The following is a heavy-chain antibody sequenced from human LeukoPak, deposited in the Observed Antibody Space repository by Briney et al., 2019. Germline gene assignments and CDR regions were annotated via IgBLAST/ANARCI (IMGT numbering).Heavy chain of an antibody. Sequence: PSQTLSLTCTVSGGSISSGDYYWSWIRQPPGKGLEWIGYIYYSGSTYYNPSLKSRVTISVDTSKNQFSLRLSSVTAADTAMYYCAGAKGPPYYYGMDVWGQGTTVTVSS. J-gene: IGHJ6*02. CDR2: IYYSGST. V-gene: IGHV4-30-4*01. CDR1: GGSISSGDYY. CDR3: AGAKGPPYYYGMDV.